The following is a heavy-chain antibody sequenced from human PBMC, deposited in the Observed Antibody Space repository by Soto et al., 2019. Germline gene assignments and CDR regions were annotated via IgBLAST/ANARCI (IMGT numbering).Heavy chain of an antibody. CDR3: ARHPFIDSNRYYYGMDV. V-gene: IGHV5-10-1*01. D-gene: IGHD5-18*01. CDR2: IDPSDSYT. CDR1: GYSFTSYW. Sequence: GESLKISCKGAGYSFTSYWISWVRQMPGKGLEWMGRIDPSDSYTNYSPSFQGHVTISADKSTSTAYLQWNTLKASDTAVYYCARHPFIDSNRYYYGMDVWGQGTTVTVSS. J-gene: IGHJ6*02.